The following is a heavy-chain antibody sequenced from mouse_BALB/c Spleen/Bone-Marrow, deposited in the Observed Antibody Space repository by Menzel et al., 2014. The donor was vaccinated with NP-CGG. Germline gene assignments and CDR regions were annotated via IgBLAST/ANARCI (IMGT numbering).Heavy chain of an antibody. J-gene: IGHJ2*01. CDR2: MSYSGST. CDR3: ARGRPYYFDY. V-gene: IGHV3-2*02. CDR1: GFSITSDYA. Sequence: DVQLQESGPGLVKPSQSLSLTCTVAGFSITSDYAWNWIRQFPGNKLEWMGYMSYSGSTNYNPSLKSRISFTRDTSQSQFFLQLNSVTTEDTATYYCARGRPYYFDYWGQGTTLTVSS.